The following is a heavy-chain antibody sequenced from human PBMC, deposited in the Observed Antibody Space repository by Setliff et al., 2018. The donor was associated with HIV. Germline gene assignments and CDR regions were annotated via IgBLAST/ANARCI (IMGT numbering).Heavy chain of an antibody. D-gene: IGHD1-26*01. CDR2: IDPSDSYT. J-gene: IGHJ6*03. CDR3: ATLVGATHRPFYDHYMDV. V-gene: IGHV5-10-1*01. CDR1: GYNFTSYW. Sequence: PGESLTISCKGSGYNFTSYWITWVRQMPGKGLEWMGRIDPSDSYTNYSPSFQGHVTFSVDKSISTAYLQWNSLKASDIAMYYCATLVGATHRPFYDHYMDVWGKGTTVTVSS.